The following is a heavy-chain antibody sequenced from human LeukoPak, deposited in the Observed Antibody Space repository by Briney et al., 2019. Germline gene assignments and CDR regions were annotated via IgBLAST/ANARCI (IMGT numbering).Heavy chain of an antibody. CDR1: GFTFSDYY. J-gene: IGHJ4*02. CDR3: AREAAHRGVSGG. V-gene: IGHV4-31*02. D-gene: IGHD3-10*01. Sequence: LRLSCAASGFTFSDYYMSWIRQHPGKGLEWIGYIYYSGSTYYNPSLKSRLTISVDTSKNQFSLKLSSVTAADTAVYYCAREAAHRGVSGGWGQGTLVTVSS. CDR2: IYYSGST.